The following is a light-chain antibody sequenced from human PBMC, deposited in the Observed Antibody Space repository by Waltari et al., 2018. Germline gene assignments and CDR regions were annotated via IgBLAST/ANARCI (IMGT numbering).Light chain of an antibody. J-gene: IGKJ2*01. Sequence: DIQMTQSPSSLSASVGDRVTITCRASQGISNSLAWYQQKPGKAPKLLLYATSRLESGVPSRFSGSGSVTDYTLTINSLQPEGLATYYCHQYYTTPYTFGQGTKLEIK. CDR3: HQYYTTPYT. V-gene: IGKV1-NL1*01. CDR1: QGISNS. CDR2: ATS.